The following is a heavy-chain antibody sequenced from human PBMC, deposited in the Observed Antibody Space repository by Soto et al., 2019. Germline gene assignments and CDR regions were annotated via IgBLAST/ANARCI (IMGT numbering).Heavy chain of an antibody. CDR2: ISYDGSNK. J-gene: IGHJ4*02. V-gene: IGHV3-30-3*01. Sequence: QVQLVESGGGVVQPGRSLRLSCAASGFTFSSYAMHWVRQAPGKGLEWVAVISYDGSNKYYADSVKGRFTISRDNSKNTLYLQMNSLRAEDTAVYYCARSIQWLVRGEYFDYWGQGTLVTVSS. CDR1: GFTFSSYA. D-gene: IGHD6-19*01. CDR3: ARSIQWLVRGEYFDY.